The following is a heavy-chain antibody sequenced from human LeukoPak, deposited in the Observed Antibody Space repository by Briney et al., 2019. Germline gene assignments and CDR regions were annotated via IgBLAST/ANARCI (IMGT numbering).Heavy chain of an antibody. CDR2: ISGSGTST. CDR3: AKGPYKPYYFDY. V-gene: IGHV3-23*01. J-gene: IGHJ4*02. D-gene: IGHD1-1*01. CDR1: GFTFSSYA. Sequence: GGSLRLSCAASGFTFSSYAMGWVRQAPGKGLEWVSAISGSGTSTYYADSVKGRFTISRDNSKNTLYLQMNSLRAEDTAVYYCAKGPYKPYYFDYWGQGTLVTVSS.